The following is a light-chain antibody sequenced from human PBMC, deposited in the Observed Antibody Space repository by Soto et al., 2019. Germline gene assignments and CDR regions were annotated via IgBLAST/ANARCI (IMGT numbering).Light chain of an antibody. J-gene: IGKJ5*01. CDR2: SAS. V-gene: IGKV1-39*01. CDR3: QQSITMPIT. CDR1: QSINNY. Sequence: DIQMTQSPASLSVSVGDRVTITCRASQSINNYLNWYLQRPGQAPKLLIRSASTLQRGVPSRFSGSGSRTEFTLTIADLQPDEFGTYDCQQSITMPITFGHGTRLDIK.